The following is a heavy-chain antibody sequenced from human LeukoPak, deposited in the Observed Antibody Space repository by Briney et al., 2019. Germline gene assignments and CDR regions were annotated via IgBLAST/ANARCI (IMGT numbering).Heavy chain of an antibody. CDR2: IYHSGST. CDR3: ASPRFNYGMDV. V-gene: IGHV4-38-2*02. CDR1: GYSISSGYY. Sequence: KPSETLSLTCTVSGYSISSGYYWGWIRQPPGKGLEWIGSIYHSGSTYYNPSLKSRVTISVDTSKNQFSLKLSSVTAADTAVYYCASPRFNYGMDVWGQGTTVTVSS. D-gene: IGHD3-16*01. J-gene: IGHJ6*02.